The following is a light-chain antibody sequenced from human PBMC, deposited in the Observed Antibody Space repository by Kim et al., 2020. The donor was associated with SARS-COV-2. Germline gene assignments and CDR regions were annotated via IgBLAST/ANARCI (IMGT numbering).Light chain of an antibody. Sequence: ATLGDRVTIPCRASQSISSWLAWYQQKSGKAPKLLIHDASSLETGVPSRFSGSGSGTDFTLTISSLQPDDFATYYCQQYDSYPYTFGQGTKLEI. CDR2: DAS. J-gene: IGKJ2*01. CDR1: QSISSW. CDR3: QQYDSYPYT. V-gene: IGKV1-5*01.